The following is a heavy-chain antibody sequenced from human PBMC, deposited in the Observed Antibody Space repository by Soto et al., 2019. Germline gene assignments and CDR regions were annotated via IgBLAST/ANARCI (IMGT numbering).Heavy chain of an antibody. CDR1: GGTFSSYT. Sequence: QVQLVHSGAEVKKPGSSVKVSCKASGGTFSSYTISWVRQAPGQGLEWMGRIIPILGIANYAQKFQGRVTITADKSTSTAYMELSSLRSEDTAVYYCARASRPNDAFDIWGQGTMVTVSS. J-gene: IGHJ3*02. CDR2: IIPILGIA. CDR3: ARASRPNDAFDI. V-gene: IGHV1-69*02.